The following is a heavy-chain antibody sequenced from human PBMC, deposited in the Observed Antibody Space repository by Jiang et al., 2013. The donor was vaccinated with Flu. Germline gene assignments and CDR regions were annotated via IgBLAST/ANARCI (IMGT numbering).Heavy chain of an antibody. D-gene: IGHD4-23*01. CDR1: GFSLSTSGVG. Sequence: PTQTLTLTCTFSGFSLSTSGVGVGWIRQPPGKALEWLALIYWDDDKRYSPSLKSRLTITKDTSKNQVVLTMTNMDPVDTATYYCAHGTEGTTVVTPFDYWGQGTLVTVSS. J-gene: IGHJ4*02. V-gene: IGHV2-5*02. CDR2: IYWDDDK. CDR3: AHGTEGTTVVTPFDY.